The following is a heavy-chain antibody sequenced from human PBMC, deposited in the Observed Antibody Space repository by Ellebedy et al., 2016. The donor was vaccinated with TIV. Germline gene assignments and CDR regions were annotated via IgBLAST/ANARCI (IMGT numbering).Heavy chain of an antibody. CDR3: ARERGVPAVTTSFDY. D-gene: IGHD4-17*01. CDR2: ISNSGSTI. CDR1: GFSFSDYY. J-gene: IGHJ4*02. V-gene: IGHV3-11*01. Sequence: PGGSLRLSCATSGFSFSDYYMSWIRQAQGKGLEWVSYISNSGSTIHYADSVRGRFTLSRDNRKNSLFLQMDSLRAEDTAVYYCARERGVPAVTTSFDYWGQGTLVSVSS.